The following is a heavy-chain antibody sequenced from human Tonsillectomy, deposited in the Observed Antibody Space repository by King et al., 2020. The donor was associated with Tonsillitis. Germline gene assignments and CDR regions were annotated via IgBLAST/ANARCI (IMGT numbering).Heavy chain of an antibody. D-gene: IGHD5-24*01. CDR2: TTASGGTT. V-gene: IGHV3-23*04. J-gene: IGHJ2*01. CDR3: AKDPVEMSTMPSWYFDL. CDR1: GFTFRNYA. Sequence: VQLVESGGGLVQPGGSLRLSCAALGFTFRNYAMSWVRQAPGKGPEWGSSTTASGGTTYYADSVQGRFTISRDNSRNTLYLHMNRLRAEDTAVYYCAKDPVEMSTMPSWYFDLWGRGTLVTVSS.